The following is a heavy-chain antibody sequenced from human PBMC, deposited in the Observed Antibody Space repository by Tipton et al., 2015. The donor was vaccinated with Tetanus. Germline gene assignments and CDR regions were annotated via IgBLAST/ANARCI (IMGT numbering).Heavy chain of an antibody. J-gene: IGHJ4*02. CDR3: ARGNRGSSWYF. CDR1: GGSFSTYV. V-gene: IGHV1-69*06. D-gene: IGHD6-13*01. CDR2: IIPIFGTI. Sequence: QLVQSGPEVKKPGSSVKVSCETSGGSFSTYVTSWVRRAPGQGLEWMGSIIPIFGTITYAQKFQGRLTITADKSTSTAHMSLSSLRSEDTAVYYCARGNRGSSWYFWGQGTLVTVSS.